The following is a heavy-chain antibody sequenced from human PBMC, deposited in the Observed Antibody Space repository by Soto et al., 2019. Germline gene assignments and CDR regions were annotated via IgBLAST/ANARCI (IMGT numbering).Heavy chain of an antibody. CDR3: TRGGISHWAYFYYMDV. J-gene: IGHJ6*03. Sequence: SETLSLTCVVSGGSLSDYFCSWIRQPPGMALEWIGEINHLGSINYNPSLKSRVTMSVDTSKNQFSLTLNSVTAADTATYYCTRGGISHWAYFYYMDVWDRGTTVTVSS. CDR1: GGSLSDYF. CDR2: INHLGSI. D-gene: IGHD2-21*01. V-gene: IGHV4-34*01.